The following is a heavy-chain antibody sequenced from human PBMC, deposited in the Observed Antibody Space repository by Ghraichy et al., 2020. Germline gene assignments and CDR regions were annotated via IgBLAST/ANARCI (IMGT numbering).Heavy chain of an antibody. CDR3: ARSTYSGTKYSFDY. J-gene: IGHJ4*02. Sequence: SETLSLTCTVSGGSVSSYSWTWIRQSPEKGLEWIGNIDYSGSTNYNPTLQSRITISADTSKNQFSLKLSSVTTADTAVYYCARSTYSGTKYSFDYWGQGTLVTVAS. CDR1: GGSVSSYS. CDR2: IDYSGST. V-gene: IGHV4-59*02. D-gene: IGHD1-26*01.